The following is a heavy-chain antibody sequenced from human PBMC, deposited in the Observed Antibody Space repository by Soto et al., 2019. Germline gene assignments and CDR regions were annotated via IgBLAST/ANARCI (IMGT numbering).Heavy chain of an antibody. CDR2: ISGSGGST. V-gene: IGHV3-23*01. Sequence: GGSLRLSCAASGFTFSSYAMSWVRQAPGKGLEWVSAISGSGGSTYYADSVKGQFTISRDNSKNTLYLQMNSLGAEDTAVYYCAKDRPGYGSGSYYTDYYYYYGMDVWGQGTTVTVSS. CDR3: AKDRPGYGSGSYYTDYYYYYGMDV. J-gene: IGHJ6*02. CDR1: GFTFSSYA. D-gene: IGHD3-10*01.